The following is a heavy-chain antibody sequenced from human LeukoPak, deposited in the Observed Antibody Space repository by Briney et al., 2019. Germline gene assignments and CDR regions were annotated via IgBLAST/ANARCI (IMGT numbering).Heavy chain of an antibody. J-gene: IGHJ5*02. CDR3: ARAYYYGSGSYLLDP. Sequence: PSETPSLTCTVSGGSISSYYWSWIRQPAGKGLEWIGRIYPSGSTNYNPSLKSRVTMSVDTSKNQFSLKLSSVTAADTAVYYCARAYYYGSGSYLLDPWGQGTLVTVSS. D-gene: IGHD3-10*01. CDR1: GGSISSYY. CDR2: IYPSGST. V-gene: IGHV4-4*07.